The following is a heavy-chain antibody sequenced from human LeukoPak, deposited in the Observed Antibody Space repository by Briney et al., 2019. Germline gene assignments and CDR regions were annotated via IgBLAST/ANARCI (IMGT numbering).Heavy chain of an antibody. CDR3: AKLRDFYDSTGYSRFPY. CDR1: GFTFSGYA. Sequence: PGGSLRLSCAASGFTFSGYAMGWVRQAPGKGLEWVSAISGSAGSTYYADSVKGRFTISRDNSKNTLYLQMNSLRVEDTAVYYCAKLRDFYDSTGYSRFPYWGQGTLVTVSS. CDR2: ISGSAGST. V-gene: IGHV3-23*01. D-gene: IGHD3-22*01. J-gene: IGHJ4*02.